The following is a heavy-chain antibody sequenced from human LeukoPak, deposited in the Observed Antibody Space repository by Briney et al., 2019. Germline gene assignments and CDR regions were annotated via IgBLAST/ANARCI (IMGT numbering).Heavy chain of an antibody. CDR1: GFTFSSYA. V-gene: IGHV3-30-3*01. CDR3: AREGCSSTSCRPPYHYYGMDV. CDR2: ISYDGSNK. Sequence: GGSLRLSCAASGFTFSSYAMHWVRQAPGKGLEWVAVISYDGSNKYYADSVKGRFTISRDNSKNTLYLQMNSLRAEDTAVYYCAREGCSSTSCRPPYHYYGMDVWGQGTTVTVSS. J-gene: IGHJ6*02. D-gene: IGHD2-2*01.